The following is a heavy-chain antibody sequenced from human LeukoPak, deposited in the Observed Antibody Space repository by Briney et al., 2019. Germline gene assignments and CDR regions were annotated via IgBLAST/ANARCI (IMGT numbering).Heavy chain of an antibody. D-gene: IGHD5-18*01. Sequence: ASVKVSCKASGYTLTSYGISWVRQAPGQGLEWMGWISAYNGNTNYAQKLQGRVTMTTDTSTSTAYMELRSLRSEDTAVYYCARESGYSYGYVMLGGISWYYYCMDVGGKGTTVTVSS. CDR3: ARESGYSYGYVMLGGISWYYYCMDV. CDR1: GYTLTSYG. J-gene: IGHJ6*03. CDR2: ISAYNGNT. V-gene: IGHV1-18*01.